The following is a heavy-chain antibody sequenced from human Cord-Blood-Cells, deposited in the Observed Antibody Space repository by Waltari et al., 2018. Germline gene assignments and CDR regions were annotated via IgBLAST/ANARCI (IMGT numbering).Heavy chain of an antibody. CDR1: GYTFTSYD. Sequence: QVQLVQSGAEVKKPGASVKVSCKASGYTFTSYDINWVRQANGQGLEWMGWMKPTSGNTGNAQKCQGRVTMTRNTSISTAYMELSSLRSEDTAVYYCAREAKGGDAFDIWGQGTMVTVSS. CDR3: AREAKGGDAFDI. V-gene: IGHV1-8*01. CDR2: MKPTSGNT. J-gene: IGHJ3*02. D-gene: IGHD1-26*01.